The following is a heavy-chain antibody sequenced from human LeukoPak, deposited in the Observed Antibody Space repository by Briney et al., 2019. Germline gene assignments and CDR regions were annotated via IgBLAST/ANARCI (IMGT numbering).Heavy chain of an antibody. V-gene: IGHV3-48*01. Sequence: GGSLRLSCVASGFTFNSYSMNWVRQAPGKGLEWVSYISSASGTKEYADSVKGRFTVSRDNAKNSLFLQMGSLRAQDTAIYYCARVEYTNSPGHGGLGTLVTVSS. CDR1: GFTFNSYS. D-gene: IGHD1-1*01. CDR2: ISSASGTK. J-gene: IGHJ4*02. CDR3: ARVEYTNSPGH.